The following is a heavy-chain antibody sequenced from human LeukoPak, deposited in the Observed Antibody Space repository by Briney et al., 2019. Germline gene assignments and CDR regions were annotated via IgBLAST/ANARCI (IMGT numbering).Heavy chain of an antibody. J-gene: IGHJ4*02. V-gene: IGHV3-23*01. Sequence: GGSLRLSCAASGFTFSSYAMSWVRQAPGKGLEWVSAISGSGGSPYYADSVKGRFTISRDNSKNTLYLQMGSLRAEDTAVYYCARDGYSGYAVMDYWGQGTLVTVSS. D-gene: IGHD5-12*01. CDR3: ARDGYSGYAVMDY. CDR1: GFTFSSYA. CDR2: ISGSGGSP.